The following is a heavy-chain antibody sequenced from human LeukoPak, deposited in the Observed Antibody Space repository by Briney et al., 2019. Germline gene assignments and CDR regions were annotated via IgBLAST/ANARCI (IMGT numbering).Heavy chain of an antibody. D-gene: IGHD6-19*01. CDR1: GGSISSSTYY. J-gene: IGHJ4*02. CDR3: ARGDDSSGWYANDY. V-gene: IGHV4-39*01. Sequence: SETLSLTCTVSGGSISSSTYYWGWIRQPPGKGLEWIGSIYYSGNTQYNPSLKNRVTIFVDTSKNQFSLKLTSVTAADTAVYYCARGDDSSGWYANDYWGQGTLVTVSS. CDR2: IYYSGNT.